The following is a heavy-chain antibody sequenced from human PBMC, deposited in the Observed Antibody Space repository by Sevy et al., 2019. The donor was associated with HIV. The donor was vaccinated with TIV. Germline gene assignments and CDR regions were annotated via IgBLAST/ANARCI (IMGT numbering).Heavy chain of an antibody. D-gene: IGHD4-17*01. CDR3: ARDEGDYGDKSYYYGMDV. J-gene: IGHJ6*02. CDR1: GGSIISGDYY. CDR2: IHYTGST. V-gene: IGHV4-30-4*01. Sequence: SETLSLTCSVSGGSIISGDYYLSWVRQPPGRGLEWIGHIHYTGSTDYNPSLESRVTISVDTSKNQFSLKLTSVTAADTAVYYCARDEGDYGDKSYYYGMDVWGRGTTVTVSS.